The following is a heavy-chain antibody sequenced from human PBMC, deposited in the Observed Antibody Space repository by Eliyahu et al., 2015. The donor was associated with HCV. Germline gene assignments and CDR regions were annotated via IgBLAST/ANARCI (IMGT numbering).Heavy chain of an antibody. CDR3: AKDKPLRTYDFWSNLDASDL. CDR2: ISRTSNTI. D-gene: IGHD3-3*01. Sequence: EVQLVESGGGLVQPGTSLRLXCAASGFSFXDYAXXWVRQSPGKGLEWVSGISRTSNTIVYADSVKGRFTISRDNAKDSLYLQMNNLKTEDTALYFCAKDKPLRTYDFWSNLDASDLWGQGTMVTVSS. CDR1: GFSFXDYA. V-gene: IGHV3-9*01. J-gene: IGHJ3*01.